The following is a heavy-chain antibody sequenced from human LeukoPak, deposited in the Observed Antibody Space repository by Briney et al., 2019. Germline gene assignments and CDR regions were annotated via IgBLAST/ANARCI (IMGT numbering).Heavy chain of an antibody. CDR3: AREGGYSSGWVDY. D-gene: IGHD6-19*01. V-gene: IGHV1-69*06. J-gene: IGHJ4*02. CDR1: GGTFSSYA. CDR2: IIPIFGTA. Sequence: SVKVSCKASGGTFSSYAISWVRQAPGQGLEWMGRIIPIFGTANYAQKFQGRVTITADKSTSTAYMELSSLRSEDTAVYYCAREGGYSSGWVDYWGQGTMVTVSS.